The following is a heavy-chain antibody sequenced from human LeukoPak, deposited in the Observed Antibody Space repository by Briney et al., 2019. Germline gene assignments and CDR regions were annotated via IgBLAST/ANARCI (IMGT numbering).Heavy chain of an antibody. CDR1: GGSFSGYY. CDR2: INHSGST. CDR3: ARGHDNWNS. V-gene: IGHV4-34*01. D-gene: IGHD1-20*01. Sequence: SKTLSLTCAVYGGSFSGYYWSWIRQPPGKGLEWIGEINHSGSTNYNPSLKSRVTISVDTSKNQFSLKLSSVTAADTAVYYCARGHDNWNSWGQGTLVTVSS. J-gene: IGHJ4*02.